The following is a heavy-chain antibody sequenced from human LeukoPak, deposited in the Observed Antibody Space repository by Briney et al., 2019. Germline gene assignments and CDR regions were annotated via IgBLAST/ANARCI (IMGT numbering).Heavy chain of an antibody. CDR3: ARRGRDWWFDP. D-gene: IGHD2-21*01. CDR1: GYTFTSYD. CDR2: MNPNSGNT. Sequence: ASVKVSCKASGYTFTSYDINWVRQATGQGLEWMGWMNPNSGNTGYAQKFQGRVTITRNTSISTAYMGLSSLRSEDTAVYYCARRGRDWWFDPWGQGTLVTVSS. V-gene: IGHV1-8*03. J-gene: IGHJ5*02.